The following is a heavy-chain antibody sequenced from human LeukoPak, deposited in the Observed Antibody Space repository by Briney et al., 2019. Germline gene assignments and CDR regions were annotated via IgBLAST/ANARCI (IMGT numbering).Heavy chain of an antibody. V-gene: IGHV4-59*01. CDR3: ARAPYCGGDCWDYYYYGMDV. J-gene: IGHJ6*02. CDR1: GGSISSYY. Sequence: SETLSLPCTVSGGSISSYYWSWIRQPPGKGLEWIGYIYYSGSTNYNPSLKSRVTISVDTSKNQFSLKLSSVTAADTAVYYCARAPYCGGDCWDYYYYGMDVWGQGTTVTVSS. CDR2: IYYSGST. D-gene: IGHD2-21*02.